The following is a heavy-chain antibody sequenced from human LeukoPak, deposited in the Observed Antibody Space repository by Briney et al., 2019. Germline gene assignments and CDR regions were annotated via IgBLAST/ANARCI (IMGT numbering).Heavy chain of an antibody. CDR3: ARDKAGTRDY. D-gene: IGHD6-19*01. CDR1: GDSISSGGYY. Sequence: SQTLSLTCTVSGDSISSGGYYWSWIRQRPGKGLEWIGYIYYSGSSYYNPSLKSRVTISVDTSNNQSSLKLSSVTAADTAVYYCARDKAGTRDYWGQGTLVTVSS. V-gene: IGHV4-31*03. J-gene: IGHJ4*02. CDR2: IYYSGSS.